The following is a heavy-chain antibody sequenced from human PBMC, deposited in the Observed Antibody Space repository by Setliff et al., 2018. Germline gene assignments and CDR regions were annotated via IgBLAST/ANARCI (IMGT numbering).Heavy chain of an antibody. Sequence: GGSLRLSCAASGFTFSSYSMNWVRQAPGKGLEWVSSISSSSSYIYYADSVKGRFTISRDNAKNSLYLQMNSLRAEDTAVYYCASYGGYSSSWYGAYYFDYWGQGTLVTVSS. CDR1: GFTFSSYS. J-gene: IGHJ4*02. CDR3: ASYGGYSSSWYGAYYFDY. D-gene: IGHD6-13*01. V-gene: IGHV3-21*01. CDR2: ISSSSSYI.